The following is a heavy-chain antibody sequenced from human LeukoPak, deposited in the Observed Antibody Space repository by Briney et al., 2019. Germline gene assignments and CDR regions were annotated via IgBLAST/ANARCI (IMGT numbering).Heavy chain of an antibody. Sequence: GGSLRLSCVGSGFTLSGYYMSWIRQAPGKGLEWVSYISSSSSYTNYADSVKGRFTISRHNAKNSLYLQMNSLRAEDTAVYYCAREKDYDILTGIDYWGQGTLVTVSS. CDR2: ISSSSSYT. CDR1: GFTLSGYY. CDR3: AREKDYDILTGIDY. J-gene: IGHJ4*02. D-gene: IGHD3-9*01. V-gene: IGHV3-11*05.